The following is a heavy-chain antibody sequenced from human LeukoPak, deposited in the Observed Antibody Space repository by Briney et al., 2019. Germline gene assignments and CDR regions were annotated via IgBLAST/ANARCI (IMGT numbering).Heavy chain of an antibody. CDR3: AREYSSYYYGMDV. CDR1: GFTFSGYW. Sequence: GGSLRLSCEASGFTFSGYWMSWVRQAPGKGLEWVANIKQDGSEKYYVDSVKGRFTISRDNAKNSLYLQMNSLRAEDTAVYYCAREYSSYYYGMDVWGQGTTVTVSS. D-gene: IGHD6-19*01. V-gene: IGHV3-7*01. J-gene: IGHJ6*02. CDR2: IKQDGSEK.